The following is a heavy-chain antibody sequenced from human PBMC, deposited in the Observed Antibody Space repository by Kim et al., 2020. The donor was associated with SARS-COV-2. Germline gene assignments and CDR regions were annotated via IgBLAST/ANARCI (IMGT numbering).Heavy chain of an antibody. Sequence: SETLSLTCTVSGGSISSYYWSWIRQPPGKGLEWIGYIYYSGSTNYNPSLKSRVTISVDTSKNQFSLKLSSVTAADTAGYYWARHAYCGGGSCTDYLDYWG. J-gene: IGHJ4*01. CDR1: GGSISSYY. CDR3: ARHAYCGGGSCTDYLDY. V-gene: IGHV4-59*08. D-gene: IGHD2-15*01. CDR2: IYYSGST.